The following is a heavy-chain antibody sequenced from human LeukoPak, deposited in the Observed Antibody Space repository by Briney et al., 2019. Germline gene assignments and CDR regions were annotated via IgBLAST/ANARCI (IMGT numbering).Heavy chain of an antibody. J-gene: IGHJ3*02. V-gene: IGHV1-69*04. Sequence: SVKVSCKASGGTFSSYAMNWVRQAPGQGLEWVARIIPLHGITNHAQKLQGRVTVTADTSTNTAYMELTSLISDDTAVYYCARARSRITFGGIRHAFDIWGQGTLVTVSS. CDR3: ARARSRITFGGIRHAFDI. D-gene: IGHD3-16*01. CDR2: IIPLHGIT. CDR1: GGTFSSYA.